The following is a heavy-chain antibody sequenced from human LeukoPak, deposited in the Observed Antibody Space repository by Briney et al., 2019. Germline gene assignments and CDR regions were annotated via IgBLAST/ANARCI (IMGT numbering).Heavy chain of an antibody. Sequence: SETLSLTCTVSGDSISSYYWSWIRQPPGKGLEWIGCIYYSGSTKYNPSLKSRVTISVDTSKNQFSLKLSSVTAADTAVYYCARNNHYDTSGYLWSDWGQGTLVTVSS. CDR3: ARNNHYDTSGYLWSD. CDR2: IYYSGST. J-gene: IGHJ4*02. D-gene: IGHD3-22*01. V-gene: IGHV4-59*01. CDR1: GDSISSYY.